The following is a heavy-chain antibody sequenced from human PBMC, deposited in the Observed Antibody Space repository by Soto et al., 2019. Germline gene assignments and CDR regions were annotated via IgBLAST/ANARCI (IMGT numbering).Heavy chain of an antibody. J-gene: IGHJ4*02. CDR3: AREKTYYYDSSGPL. CDR2: IIPIFTTA. CDR1: GDTFSSYA. Sequence: QVPLVQSGAEVKKPGSSVKVSCKSSGDTFSSYAISWVRQAPGQGLEWMGGIIPIFTTANYAQKFQGRVTITADESTSTAYMELSGLKSEDTAMYYCAREKTYYYDSSGPLWGQGTLVTVSS. V-gene: IGHV1-69*01. D-gene: IGHD3-22*01.